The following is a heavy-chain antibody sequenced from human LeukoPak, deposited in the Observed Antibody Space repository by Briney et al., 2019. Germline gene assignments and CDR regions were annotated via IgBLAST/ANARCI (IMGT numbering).Heavy chain of an antibody. CDR3: ARGSIAAAGRRGRQNWFDP. V-gene: IGHV1-8*03. CDR2: MNPNSGNT. Sequence: ASVKVSCKASGYTFTSYDINWVRQATGQGLEWMGWMNPNSGNTGYAQKFQGRVTITRNTSISTAYMELSSLRSEDTAVYYCARGSIAAAGRRGRQNWFDPWGQETLVTVSS. D-gene: IGHD6-13*01. CDR1: GYTFTSYD. J-gene: IGHJ5*02.